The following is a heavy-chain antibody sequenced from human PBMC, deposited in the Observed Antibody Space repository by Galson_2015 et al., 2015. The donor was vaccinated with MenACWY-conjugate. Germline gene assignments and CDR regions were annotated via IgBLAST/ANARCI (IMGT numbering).Heavy chain of an antibody. CDR3: ASEDYYYDSSSRRKLSMDY. J-gene: IGHJ4*02. CDR1: GFTFSRYW. D-gene: IGHD3-22*01. V-gene: IGHV3-7*03. CDR2: IKPDRSEK. Sequence: SLRLSCAVSGFTFSRYWMHWVRQAPGKGLEWVADIKPDRSEKYYADSVKDRFTISRDNVKNSLYLQMNSLRAEDTAVYYCASEDYYYDSSSRRKLSMDYWGQGTLVTVSS.